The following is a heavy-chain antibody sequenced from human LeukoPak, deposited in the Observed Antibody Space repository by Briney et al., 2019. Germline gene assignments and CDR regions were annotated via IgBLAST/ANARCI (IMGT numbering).Heavy chain of an antibody. J-gene: IGHJ5*02. Sequence: PGGSLRLSCVASEFTFSSYWMSWVRQAPGKGLEWVSSISSSSSYIYYADSVKGRFTISRDNAKNSLYLQMNSLRAEDTAVYYCARASASVRGVIPQNWFDPWGQGTLVTVSS. CDR3: ARASASVRGVIPQNWFDP. CDR2: ISSSSSYI. D-gene: IGHD3-10*01. V-gene: IGHV3-21*01. CDR1: EFTFSSYW.